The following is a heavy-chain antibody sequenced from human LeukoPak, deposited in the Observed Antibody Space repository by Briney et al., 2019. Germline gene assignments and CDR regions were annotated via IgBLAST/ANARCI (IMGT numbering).Heavy chain of an antibody. J-gene: IGHJ4*02. CDR2: ISGSGGST. CDR3: ARGTPNYYDSSGYSY. D-gene: IGHD3-22*01. Sequence: GGSLRLSCAASGFTFSSYAMSWVRQAPGKGLEWVSAISGSGGSTYYADSVKGRFTISRDNAKNTLYLQMNSLRAEDTAVYYCARGTPNYYDSSGYSYWGQGTLVTVSS. CDR1: GFTFSSYA. V-gene: IGHV3-23*01.